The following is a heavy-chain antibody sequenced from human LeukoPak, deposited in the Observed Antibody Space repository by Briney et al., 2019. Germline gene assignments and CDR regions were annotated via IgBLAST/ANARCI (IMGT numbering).Heavy chain of an antibody. D-gene: IGHD1-14*01. CDR3: ARIPVDIYYYYYMDV. CDR1: GYSFTSYW. Sequence: GESLKISCKGSGYSFTSYWIGWVRQMPGKGLEWMGIIYPGDSDTRYSPSFQGQVTISADKSISTAYLQWSSLKASDTAMYYCARIPVDIYYYYYMDVWGKGTTVTVSS. CDR2: IYPGDSDT. V-gene: IGHV5-51*01. J-gene: IGHJ6*03.